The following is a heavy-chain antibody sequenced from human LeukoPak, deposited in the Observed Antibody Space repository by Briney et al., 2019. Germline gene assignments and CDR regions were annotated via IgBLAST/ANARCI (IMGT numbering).Heavy chain of an antibody. Sequence: SETLSLTCTVSGASLYNYYWSWIRQPAGKGLEWIGRMYSSETIYNPSLKSRVTMTLDTSKNQFSLKLTSVTAADTAVYYCARQPASHPFDSWGQGTLVTVSS. CDR1: GASLYNYY. CDR2: MYSSET. CDR3: ARQPASHPFDS. V-gene: IGHV4-4*07. D-gene: IGHD1-14*01. J-gene: IGHJ4*02.